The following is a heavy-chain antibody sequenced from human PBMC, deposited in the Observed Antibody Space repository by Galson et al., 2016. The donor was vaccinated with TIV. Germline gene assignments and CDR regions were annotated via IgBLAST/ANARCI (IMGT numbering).Heavy chain of an antibody. CDR3: ARDHRPSTVVTPPVYYPYYYDIDV. J-gene: IGHJ6*02. D-gene: IGHD4-23*01. Sequence: SLRLSCAASGFAFNNYYLTWIRQTPGKGLEWVSHISGSGNYRDYADSVKGRFTISRDKDKNSEYLQMNSLRAEATDVYYRARDHRPSTVVTPPVYYPYYYDIDVWGQGTTVTVSS. V-gene: IGHV3-11*06. CDR1: GFAFNNYY. CDR2: ISGSGNYR.